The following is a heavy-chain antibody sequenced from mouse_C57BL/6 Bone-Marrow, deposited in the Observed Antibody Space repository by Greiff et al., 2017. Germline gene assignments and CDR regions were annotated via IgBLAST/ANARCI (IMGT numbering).Heavy chain of an antibody. V-gene: IGHV5-4*03. Sequence: DVKLVESGGGLVKPGGSLKLSCAASGFTFSSSAMSWVRQTPEKRLAWVATISDGGSDTYYPDNVKGRFTISRANAKNNLYLQMSHLKSEDTAMYYCARPLYDYVVAWFAYWGQGTLVTVSA. CDR1: GFTFSSSA. J-gene: IGHJ3*01. CDR2: ISDGGSDT. D-gene: IGHD2-4*01. CDR3: ARPLYDYVVAWFAY.